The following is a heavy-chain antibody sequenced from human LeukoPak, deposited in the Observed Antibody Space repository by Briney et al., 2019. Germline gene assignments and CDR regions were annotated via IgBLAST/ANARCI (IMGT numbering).Heavy chain of an antibody. J-gene: IGHJ4*02. CDR1: GGSISSSAYY. CDR2: IYYTGST. CDR3: ARQGRYFDWLPRADY. V-gene: IGHV4-39*01. D-gene: IGHD3-9*01. Sequence: SETLSLTCTVSGGSISSSAYYWGWIRQPPGMGLEWIATIYYTGSTYYNPSLKSRVTISLDTSKNQFFLKVSSVTAADTAVYYCARQGRYFDWLPRADYWGQGTLVTVSS.